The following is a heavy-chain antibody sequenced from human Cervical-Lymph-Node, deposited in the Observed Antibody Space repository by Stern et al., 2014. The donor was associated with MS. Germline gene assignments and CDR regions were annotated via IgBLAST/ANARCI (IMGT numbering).Heavy chain of an antibody. J-gene: IGHJ3*02. CDR2: LYTDDST. Sequence: EVQLVQSGGGLIQPGGSLRLSCAAPGFTVSNNYMSWVRQAPGKGLEWVSLLYTDDSTYYAGSVKGSFTISRDCSKNKLFLQMNSLRAEVTAVYYCARAIFGVNTAAMAPDAFDTWGQGTMVTVSS. D-gene: IGHD3-3*01. CDR1: GFTVSNNY. V-gene: IGHV3-53*01. CDR3: ARAIFGVNTAAMAPDAFDT.